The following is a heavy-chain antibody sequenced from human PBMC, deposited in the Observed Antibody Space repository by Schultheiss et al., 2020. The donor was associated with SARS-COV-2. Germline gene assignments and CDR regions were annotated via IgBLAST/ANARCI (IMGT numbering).Heavy chain of an antibody. CDR3: AEGRGDGYNRY. J-gene: IGHJ4*02. V-gene: IGHV4-59*01. CDR1: GDSNSSYY. D-gene: IGHD5-24*01. CDR2: VYYSGST. Sequence: SETLSLTCTVSGDSNSSYYWSWIRQPPEKGLEWIGDVYYSGSTYYNPSLKSRVTISVDTSKNQFSLKLSSVTAADTAVYYCAEGRGDGYNRYWGQGTLVTVSS.